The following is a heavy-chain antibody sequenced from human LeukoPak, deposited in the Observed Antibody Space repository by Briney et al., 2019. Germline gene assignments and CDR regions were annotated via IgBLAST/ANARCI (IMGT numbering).Heavy chain of an antibody. Sequence: SQTLSLTCTVSGGSISSHYWSWIRQPPGKGLEWIGYIYYSGSTNYNPSLNSRVTISVDTSKNQFSLKLSSVTAADTAVYYCARDNCNYAGPFDPWGQGTLVTVSS. J-gene: IGHJ5*02. CDR2: IYYSGST. CDR1: GGSISSHY. CDR3: ARDNCNYAGPFDP. V-gene: IGHV4-59*11. D-gene: IGHD1-7*01.